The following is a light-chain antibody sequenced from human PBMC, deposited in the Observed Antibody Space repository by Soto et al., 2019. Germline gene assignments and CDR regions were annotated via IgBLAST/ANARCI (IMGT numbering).Light chain of an antibody. Sequence: EIVLTQSPGTLSLSPGERATLSCRASQTITSDFLAWYQQKPGRAPRLLIYGASSRAIGVPDRFSGSGSGTHFTLTISRVETEVFAVYYCQQYSTSWYTFGQGNKVYIK. CDR3: QQYSTSWYT. V-gene: IGKV3-20*01. CDR1: QTITSDF. J-gene: IGKJ2*01. CDR2: GAS.